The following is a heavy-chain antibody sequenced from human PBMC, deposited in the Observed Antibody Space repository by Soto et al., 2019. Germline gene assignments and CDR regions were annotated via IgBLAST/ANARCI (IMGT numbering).Heavy chain of an antibody. Sequence: GGSLRLSCAASGFTFSSYGMHWVRQAPGKGLEWVAVISYDGSNKYYADSVKGRFTISRDNSKNTLYLQMNSLRAEDTAVYYRAKETLQSAYAGTSPIDYWGQGTLVTVSS. J-gene: IGHJ4*02. CDR3: AKETLQSAYAGTSPIDY. CDR1: GFTFSSYG. CDR2: ISYDGSNK. V-gene: IGHV3-30*18. D-gene: IGHD2-2*01.